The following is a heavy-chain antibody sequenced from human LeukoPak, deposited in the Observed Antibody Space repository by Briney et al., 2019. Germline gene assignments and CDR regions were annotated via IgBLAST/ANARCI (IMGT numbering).Heavy chain of an antibody. CDR2: IKQDGSEK. V-gene: IGHV3-7*01. D-gene: IGHD6-13*01. CDR1: GFAFSSHW. J-gene: IGHJ6*03. Sequence: GGSLRLSCAASGFAFSSHWMSWVRQAPGKGLEWVANIKQDGSEKYYVDSVKGRFTISRNNAKNSLYLQMNSLRAEDTAVYYCARDRMAKRAAATSALGGYYYMDVWGKGTTVTVSS. CDR3: ARDRMAKRAAATSALGGYYYMDV.